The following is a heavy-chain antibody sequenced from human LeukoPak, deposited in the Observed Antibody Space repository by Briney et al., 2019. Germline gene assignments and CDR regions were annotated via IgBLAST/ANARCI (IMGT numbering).Heavy chain of an antibody. D-gene: IGHD3-10*02. Sequence: GGSLRLSCAASGFGSTFSSYWMTWVRQAPGKGVEWVANIKQDGSEKYYVDSVKGRFTISRDNAKNSLYLQMNSLRAEDTAVYYCAELGITMIGGVRGKGTTVTISS. J-gene: IGHJ6*04. CDR2: IKQDGSEK. CDR1: GFGSTFSSYW. V-gene: IGHV3-7*01. CDR3: AELGITMIGGV.